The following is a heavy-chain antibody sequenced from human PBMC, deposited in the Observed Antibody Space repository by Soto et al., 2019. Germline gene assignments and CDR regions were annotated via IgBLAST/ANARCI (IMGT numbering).Heavy chain of an antibody. CDR2: INPNSGGT. Sequence: ASVKVSCKASGYTFTGYYMHWVRQAPGQGLEWMGWINPNSGGTNYAQKFQGWVTMTRDTSISTAYMELSRLRSDDTAVYYCARGARLLATVTKNFDYWGQGTLVTVSS. CDR1: GYTFTGYY. J-gene: IGHJ4*02. D-gene: IGHD4-17*01. CDR3: ARGARLLATVTKNFDY. V-gene: IGHV1-2*04.